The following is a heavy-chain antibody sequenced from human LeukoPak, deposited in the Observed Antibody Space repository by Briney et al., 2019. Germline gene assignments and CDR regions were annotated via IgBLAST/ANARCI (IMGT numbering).Heavy chain of an antibody. CDR2: IWYDGSNK. D-gene: IGHD2-15*01. V-gene: IGHV3-33*01. Sequence: GRSLRLSCAASGFTFSSYGIHWVRQAPGKGLEWVALIWYDGSNKYYADSVKGRFTISRDNSKNTLYLQMNSLGAEDTAVYYCARDPRPGYCSGGSCSGFFDYWGQGTLVTVSS. J-gene: IGHJ4*02. CDR3: ARDPRPGYCSGGSCSGFFDY. CDR1: GFTFSSYG.